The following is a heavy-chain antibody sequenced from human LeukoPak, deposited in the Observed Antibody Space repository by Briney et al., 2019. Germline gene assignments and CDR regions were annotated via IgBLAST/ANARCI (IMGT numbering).Heavy chain of an antibody. J-gene: IGHJ3*02. CDR2: INPNSGGT. CDR3: ATSPLVAGAFDI. V-gene: IGHV1-2*02. Sequence: ASVKVSCKASGYAFTGYYMHWVRQAPGQGLEWMGWINPNSGGTNYAQKFQGRVTMTRDTSISTAYMELSRLRSDDTAVYYCATSPLVAGAFDIWGQGTMVTVSS. D-gene: IGHD3-9*01. CDR1: GYAFTGYY.